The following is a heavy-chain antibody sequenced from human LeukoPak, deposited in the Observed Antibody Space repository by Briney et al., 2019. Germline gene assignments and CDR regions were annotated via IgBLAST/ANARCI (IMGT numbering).Heavy chain of an antibody. V-gene: IGHV4-59*02. CDR3: ARRVHLDIVVVPAAYFDY. CDR2: IYYTGST. J-gene: IGHJ4*02. D-gene: IGHD2-2*03. CDR1: GGSVSDYY. Sequence: SETLSLTCTISGGSVSDYYWSWLRQSPGKGLEWIGYIYYTGSTTYNPSLKSRVTMSADTSKNQFSLKLSSVTAADTAVYYCARRVHLDIVVVPAAYFDYGGRGTLVTVSA.